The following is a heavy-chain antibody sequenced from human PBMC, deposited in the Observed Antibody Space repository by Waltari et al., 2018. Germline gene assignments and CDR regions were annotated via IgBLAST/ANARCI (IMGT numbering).Heavy chain of an antibody. J-gene: IGHJ3*02. V-gene: IGHV4-61*09. CDR2: IYTSGST. Sequence: QVQLQESGPGLVKPSQTLSLTCTVSGGSINSGSSYGSWIRQPAGKGLEWIGYIYTSGSTNYNPSLKSRVTISVDTSKNQFSLKLSSVTAADTAVYYCASEGSLDAFDIWGQGTMVTVSS. D-gene: IGHD6-19*01. CDR3: ASEGSLDAFDI. CDR1: GGSINSGSSY.